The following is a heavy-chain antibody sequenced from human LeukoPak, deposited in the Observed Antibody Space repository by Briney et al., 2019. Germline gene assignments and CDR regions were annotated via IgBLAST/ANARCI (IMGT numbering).Heavy chain of an antibody. V-gene: IGHV3-23*01. Sequence: TGGSLRLSCTASGFTLSSYEMSWIRQAPGKGLEWVSSIDYSGGSTHYADSVMGRFTISRDNSKNTVYLQMNSLRAEDTAVYYCAKASGYSYGKYFFDSWGQGALVTVSS. CDR3: AKASGYSYGKYFFDS. CDR1: GFTLSSYE. CDR2: IDYSGGST. D-gene: IGHD5-18*01. J-gene: IGHJ4*02.